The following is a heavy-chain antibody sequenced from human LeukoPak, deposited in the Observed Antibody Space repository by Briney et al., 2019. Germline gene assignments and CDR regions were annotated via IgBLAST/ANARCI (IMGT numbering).Heavy chain of an antibody. J-gene: IGHJ5*02. CDR2: IYHSGST. CDR1: GGSISSTNYL. CDR3: ARIYSSSWFLNWFDP. V-gene: IGHV4-39*07. D-gene: IGHD6-13*01. Sequence: ASQTLSLTCAVSGGSISSTNYLWGWIRQPPGKGLECIGTIYHSGSTYYNPSLKSRVTISVDTSKNQFSLKLNSVTAADTAVYYCARIYSSSWFLNWFDPWGQGTLVTVSS.